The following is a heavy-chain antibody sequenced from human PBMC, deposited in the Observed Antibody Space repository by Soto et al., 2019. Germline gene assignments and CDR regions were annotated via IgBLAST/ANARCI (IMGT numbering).Heavy chain of an antibody. CDR1: GFMFSNHG. Sequence: QVQLVESGGGVVQPGRSLRLSCAASGFMFSNHGMHWVRQSPGKGLEWVVVIWSDGNNRYYAASVKGRFTISRDNSKNTVYLQMNSLRAEDTAVYYCVRGDNWNDEASDYWGQGTLVTVSS. CDR2: IWSDGNNR. D-gene: IGHD1-1*01. CDR3: VRGDNWNDEASDY. J-gene: IGHJ4*02. V-gene: IGHV3-33*01.